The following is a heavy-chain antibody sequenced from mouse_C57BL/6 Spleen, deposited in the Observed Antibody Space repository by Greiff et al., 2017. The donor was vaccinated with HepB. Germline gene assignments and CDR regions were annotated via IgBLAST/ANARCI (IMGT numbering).Heavy chain of an antibody. Sequence: VQLKESGPGLVKPSQSLSLTCSVTGYSITSGYYWNWIRQFPGNKLEWMGYISYDGSNNYNPSLKNRISITRDTSKNQFFLKLNSVTTEDTATYYCARYSPGFAYWGQGTLVTVSA. CDR3: ARYSPGFAY. CDR2: ISYDGSN. V-gene: IGHV3-6*01. J-gene: IGHJ3*01. CDR1: GYSITSGYY.